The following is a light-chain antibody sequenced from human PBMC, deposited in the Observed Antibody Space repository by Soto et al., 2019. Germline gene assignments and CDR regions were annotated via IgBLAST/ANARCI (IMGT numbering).Light chain of an antibody. J-gene: IGKJ1*01. CDR3: QHYGYPQWT. CDR1: QSGSDSY. V-gene: IGKV3-20*01. CDR2: GVS. Sequence: IVLTHSPGTLSLSPGERATLSCRASQSGSDSYLAWYQQKPGQPPRLLIYGVSSRAYGIPDRFSGSGSGTDFTLTISRLEPEDFAVYYCQHYGYPQWTFGQGTKVDIK.